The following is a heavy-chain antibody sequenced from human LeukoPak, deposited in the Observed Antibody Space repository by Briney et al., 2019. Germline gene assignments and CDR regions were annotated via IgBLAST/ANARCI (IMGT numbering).Heavy chain of an antibody. CDR1: GVSISNSNW. V-gene: IGHV4-4*02. Sequence: SETLSLTCDVSGVSISNSNWWSWVRPPPGKGLEWIGEIYHSGSTNYNPSLKSRVTISVDKSKNQFSLNLSSVTAADTAVYYCARGGTGWLDPWGQGILVTVSS. D-gene: IGHD1-1*01. J-gene: IGHJ5*02. CDR3: ARGGTGWLDP. CDR2: IYHSGST.